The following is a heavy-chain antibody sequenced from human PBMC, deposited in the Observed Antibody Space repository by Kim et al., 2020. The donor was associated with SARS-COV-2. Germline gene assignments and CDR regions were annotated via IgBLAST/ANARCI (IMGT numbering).Heavy chain of an antibody. J-gene: IGHJ5*02. V-gene: IGHV4-39*01. Sequence: SETLSLTCTVSGGSISSSSYYWGWLRQPPGKGLEWIGSIYDSGSTYYNPSLKGRVTISVDTSKDQFSLKLSSVTAAGTAVYYWARQAVQQLAPENWFDPWGQGTLLTVPS. CDR1: GGSISSSSYY. D-gene: IGHD6-13*01. CDR3: ARQAVQQLAPENWFDP. CDR2: IYDSGST.